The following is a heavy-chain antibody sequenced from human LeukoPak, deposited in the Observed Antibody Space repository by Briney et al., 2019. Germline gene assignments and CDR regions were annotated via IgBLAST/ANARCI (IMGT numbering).Heavy chain of an antibody. CDR2: ISYDGSNK. D-gene: IGHD1-26*01. Sequence: PGGSLRLSCAASGFTFSSYAMHWVRQAPGKGLEWVAVISYDGSNKYYADSVKGRFTISRDNSKNTLYLQMNSLRAEDTAVYYCAKSQYSGSYPGKAPPEYFQHWGQGTLVTVSS. V-gene: IGHV3-30-3*01. J-gene: IGHJ1*01. CDR1: GFTFSSYA. CDR3: AKSQYSGSYPGKAPPEYFQH.